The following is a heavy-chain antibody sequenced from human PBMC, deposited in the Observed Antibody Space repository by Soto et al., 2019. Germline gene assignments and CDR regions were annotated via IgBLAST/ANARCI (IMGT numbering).Heavy chain of an antibody. CDR3: ARDSRYRGDKYGLDY. D-gene: IGHD5-12*01. CDR2: IYRDDKT. Sequence: EVQLVESGGGLIQPGGSLRLSCAASGFSVTRTYMTWVRQAPGKGLEWVSVIYRDDKTFYADSVKGRFTISRDNSKNILYLQMNSLRAEDTAIYYCARDSRYRGDKYGLDYWGQGSLVTVSS. CDR1: GFSVTRTY. V-gene: IGHV3-53*01. J-gene: IGHJ4*02.